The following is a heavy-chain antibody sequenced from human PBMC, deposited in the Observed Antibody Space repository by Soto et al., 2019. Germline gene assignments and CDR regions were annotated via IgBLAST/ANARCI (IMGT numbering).Heavy chain of an antibody. CDR2: TYYRSKWYN. V-gene: IGHV6-1*01. CDR1: GDSVSSNSAA. Sequence: LSLTCAISGDSVSSNSAAWNWIRQSPSRGLEWLGRTYYRSKWYNDYAVSVKSRITINPDTSKNQFSLQLNSVTPEDTAVYYCARASYSSSVSYYYYMDVWGKGTTVTVSS. D-gene: IGHD6-6*01. J-gene: IGHJ6*03. CDR3: ARASYSSSVSYYYYMDV.